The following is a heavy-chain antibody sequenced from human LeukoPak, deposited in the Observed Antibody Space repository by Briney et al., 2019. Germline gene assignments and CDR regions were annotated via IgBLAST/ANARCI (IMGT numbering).Heavy chain of an antibody. CDR1: GFTFGSYA. D-gene: IGHD4-23*01. CDR2: ITGTGGST. Sequence: GGSLRLSCAASGFTFGSYAMSWVRQAPGKGLEWVSTITGTGGSTYYADSVRGRFTISGDNSKNTLYLQMNSLRAEDTAVYYCAKLGNSNPLRLPFDYWGQGTLVTVSS. V-gene: IGHV3-23*01. J-gene: IGHJ4*02. CDR3: AKLGNSNPLRLPFDY.